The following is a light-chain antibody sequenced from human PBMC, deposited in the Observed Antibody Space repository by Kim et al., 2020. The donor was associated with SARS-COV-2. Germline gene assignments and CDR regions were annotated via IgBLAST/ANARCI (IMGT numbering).Light chain of an antibody. CDR2: DVT. Sequence: GQSITIACAGTSSDVGGYNKVSWYQQHPGKAPKVLIHDVTMRPSGISNRFSASKSASTASLTISGLQAEDEADYYCSSYTSSNTLVFGTGTKVTVL. CDR1: SSDVGGYNK. J-gene: IGLJ1*01. CDR3: SSYTSSNTLV. V-gene: IGLV2-14*03.